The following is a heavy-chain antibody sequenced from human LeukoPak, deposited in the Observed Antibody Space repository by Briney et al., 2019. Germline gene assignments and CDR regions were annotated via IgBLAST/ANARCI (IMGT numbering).Heavy chain of an antibody. V-gene: IGHV3-53*04. CDR3: ARDTLDAFDI. J-gene: IGHJ3*02. CDR1: GFTFRTYA. CDR2: IYSGGST. Sequence: QPGGSLRLSCAASGFTFRTYAMSWVRQAPGKGLEWVSVIYSGGSTYYADSVKGRFTISRHNSKNTLYLQMNSLRAEDTAVYYCARDTLDAFDIWGQGTMVTVSS.